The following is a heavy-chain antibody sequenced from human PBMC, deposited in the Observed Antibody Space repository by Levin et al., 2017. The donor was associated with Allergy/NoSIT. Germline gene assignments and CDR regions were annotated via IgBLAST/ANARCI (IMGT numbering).Heavy chain of an antibody. D-gene: IGHD4/OR15-4a*01. CDR3: ATVEGLCCSGVSCSYSFHY. V-gene: IGHV4-4*02. CDR2: IYRSGDT. Sequence: SETLSLTCAVSGGSISTDNWWSWIRQPPGKGLAWIGEIYRSGDTNHNPSLRSRVTMSVDKSKNHFSLKLSSVTAADTAVYYCATVEGLCCSGVSCSYSFHYWGQGALVTVSS. CDR1: GGSISTDNW. J-gene: IGHJ4*02.